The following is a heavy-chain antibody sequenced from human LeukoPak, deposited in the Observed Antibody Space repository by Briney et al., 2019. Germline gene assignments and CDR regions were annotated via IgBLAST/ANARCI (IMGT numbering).Heavy chain of an antibody. Sequence: ASVKVSCKASGYTFTSYGISWVRQAPGQGLEWMGWISAYNGNTNYAQKLQGRVTMTTDTSTSTACMELRSLRSDDTAVYYCARDRGLVVPAAPFDYWGQGTLVTVSS. V-gene: IGHV1-18*01. J-gene: IGHJ4*02. D-gene: IGHD2-2*01. CDR3: ARDRGLVVPAAPFDY. CDR2: ISAYNGNT. CDR1: GYTFTSYG.